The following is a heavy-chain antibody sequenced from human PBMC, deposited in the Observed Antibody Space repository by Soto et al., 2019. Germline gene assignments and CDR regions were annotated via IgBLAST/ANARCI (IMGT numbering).Heavy chain of an antibody. D-gene: IGHD2-2*01. J-gene: IGHJ4*02. CDR3: ARDSQYQPLLSPEYYFDY. V-gene: IGHV3-30-3*01. CDR2: ISYDGSNK. Sequence: SGGSLRLSCAASGFTFSSYAMHWVRQAPGKGLEWVAVISYDGSNKYYADSVKGRFTISRDNSKNTLYLQMNSLRAEDTAVYYCARDSQYQPLLSPEYYFDYWGQGTLVTVSS. CDR1: GFTFSSYA.